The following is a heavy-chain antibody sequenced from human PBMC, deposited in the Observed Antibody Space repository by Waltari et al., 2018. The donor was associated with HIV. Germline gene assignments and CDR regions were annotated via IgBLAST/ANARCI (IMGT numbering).Heavy chain of an antibody. CDR2: IYYSGST. Sequence: QVQLQESGPGLVKPSQTLSLTCTFSGGSISSGGYYCSWTRQPPGKGLEWIGYIYYSGSTYYNPSLKSRVTISVDTSKNQFSLKLSSVTAADTAVYYCAREGAQGSARIKGKSYNWFDPWGQGTLVTVSS. D-gene: IGHD5-18*01. V-gene: IGHV4-31*03. J-gene: IGHJ5*02. CDR3: AREGAQGSARIKGKSYNWFDP. CDR1: GGSISSGGYY.